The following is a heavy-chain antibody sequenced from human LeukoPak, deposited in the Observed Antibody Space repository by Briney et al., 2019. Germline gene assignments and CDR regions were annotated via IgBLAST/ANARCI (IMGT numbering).Heavy chain of an antibody. CDR2: IYYSGST. CDR1: GGSISSSSYY. D-gene: IGHD3/OR15-3a*01. J-gene: IGHJ4*02. CDR3: ARLTDFPTSVSDY. Sequence: SETLSLTRTVSGGSISSSSYYWGWIRQPPGKGLEWIGTIYYSGSTYYNPSLKSRVTISVDTSKNQFSPKLNSVTAADTAVYYCARLTDFPTSVSDYWGQGTLVTVSS. V-gene: IGHV4-39*01.